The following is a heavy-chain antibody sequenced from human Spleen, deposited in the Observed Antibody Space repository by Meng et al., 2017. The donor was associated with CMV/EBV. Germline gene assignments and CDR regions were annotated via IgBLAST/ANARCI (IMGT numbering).Heavy chain of an antibody. V-gene: IGHV3-21*01. CDR2: ISSSSSYI. Sequence: SGFTCSSYSMNWVRQAPGKGLEWVSSISSSSSYIYYADSVKGRFTISRDNAKNSLYLQMNSLRAEDTAVYYCARAPSDIVVVPRFDPWDQGTLVTVSS. D-gene: IGHD2-2*01. CDR3: ARAPSDIVVVPRFDP. CDR1: GFTCSSYS. J-gene: IGHJ5*02.